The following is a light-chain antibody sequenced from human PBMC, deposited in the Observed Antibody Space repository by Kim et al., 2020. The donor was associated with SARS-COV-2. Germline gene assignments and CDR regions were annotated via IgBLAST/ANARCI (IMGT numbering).Light chain of an antibody. Sequence: PGDTATRACRASRSVTSTCVAWYQQKPGQAPRRLIYGTSTRAAGIPGRFSGSGSGTEYTLTINRLEPEDFAIYYCQQFGSSRTWTFGQGTKVEIK. V-gene: IGKV3-20*01. CDR2: GTS. CDR1: RSVTSTC. CDR3: QQFGSSRTWT. J-gene: IGKJ1*01.